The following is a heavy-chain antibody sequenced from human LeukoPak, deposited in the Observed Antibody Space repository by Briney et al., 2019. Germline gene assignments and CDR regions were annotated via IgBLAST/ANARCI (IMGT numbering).Heavy chain of an antibody. CDR2: IRYDGSNK. J-gene: IGHJ4*02. D-gene: IGHD3-10*01. V-gene: IGHV3-30*02. Sequence: GGSLRLSCAASGFTFSSYGMHWVRQAPGKGLEWVAFIRYDGSNKYYADSVKGRFTISRDNAKNSLYLQMNSLRAEDTAVYYCARVADYYGSGSYFGNFDYWGQGTLVTVSS. CDR3: ARVADYYGSGSYFGNFDY. CDR1: GFTFSSYG.